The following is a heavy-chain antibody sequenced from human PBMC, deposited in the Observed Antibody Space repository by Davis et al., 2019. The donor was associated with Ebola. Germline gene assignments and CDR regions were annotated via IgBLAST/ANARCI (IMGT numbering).Heavy chain of an antibody. V-gene: IGHV4-39*01. CDR1: GGSISSCSYY. J-gene: IGHJ4*02. CDR2: IYYSGST. Sequence: MPSETLSLTCTVSGGSISSCSYYWGWIRQPPGKGLEWIANIYYSGSTQYNPSLKSRVTISVDTSKNQFSLKLTSVTAADTAVYYCARVASYGDYFDYWGLGTLVTVSS. D-gene: IGHD5-18*01. CDR3: ARVASYGDYFDY.